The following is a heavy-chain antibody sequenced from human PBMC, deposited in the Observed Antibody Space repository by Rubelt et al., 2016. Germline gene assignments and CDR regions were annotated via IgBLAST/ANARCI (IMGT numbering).Heavy chain of an antibody. J-gene: IGHJ2*01. Sequence: QLQLQESGPGLVQPSETLALTCTVSGDSINGFPLHSYYWGWIRQPPGKGLEWIGDINKSGNTDYNPSLKSRVTISLDKSKNQLSRKLRSVTAAETAVYYGARLGYQTYWYFDLWGRGTLVTVSS. D-gene: IGHD5-12*01. CDR2: INKSGNT. V-gene: IGHV4-39*07. CDR1: GDSINGFPLHSYY. CDR3: ARLGYQTYWYFDL.